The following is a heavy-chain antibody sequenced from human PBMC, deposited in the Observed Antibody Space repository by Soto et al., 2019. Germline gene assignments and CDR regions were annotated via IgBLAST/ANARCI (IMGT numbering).Heavy chain of an antibody. D-gene: IGHD4-17*01. CDR2: IYYSGST. CDR1: GGSISSGGYY. Sequence: QVQLQESGPGLVKPSQTLSLTCTVSGGSISSGGYYWGWIRQHPGKGLEWIGYIYYSGSTYYNPSLKSRVTISVDTSKNQFSLKLSCVTAADTAVYYCARFTVTTISGWFDAWGQGTLVTVSS. CDR3: ARFTVTTISGWFDA. J-gene: IGHJ5*02. V-gene: IGHV4-31*03.